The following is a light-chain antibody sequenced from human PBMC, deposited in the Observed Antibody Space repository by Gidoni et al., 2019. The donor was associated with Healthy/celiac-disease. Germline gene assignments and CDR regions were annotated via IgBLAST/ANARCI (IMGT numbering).Light chain of an antibody. Sequence: DIFMTQSPATLSVSPGERATLSCRASQSVNSNLAWYQQKPGQAPRLLIYGASTRATGIPARFSGSGSGTEFTLTISSLQSEDFAVYYCQQYNNWPPVTFGPGTKVDIK. CDR2: GAS. CDR1: QSVNSN. CDR3: QQYNNWPPVT. J-gene: IGKJ3*01. V-gene: IGKV3-15*01.